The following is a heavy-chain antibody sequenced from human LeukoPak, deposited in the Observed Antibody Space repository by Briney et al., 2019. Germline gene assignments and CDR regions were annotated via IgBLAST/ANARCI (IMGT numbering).Heavy chain of an antibody. Sequence: SGPTLVNPTQTLTLTCTSSGFSLTTSGVAVGWIRQPPGKALEWLALIYWDDDKSYSPSLKSRLTITKDTSKNQVVLTMTNMDPVDTATYYCAHRLDTAISYAFDIWGQGTMVTVSS. CDR2: IYWDDDK. D-gene: IGHD5-18*01. CDR3: AHRLDTAISYAFDI. CDR1: GFSLTTSGVA. J-gene: IGHJ3*02. V-gene: IGHV2-5*02.